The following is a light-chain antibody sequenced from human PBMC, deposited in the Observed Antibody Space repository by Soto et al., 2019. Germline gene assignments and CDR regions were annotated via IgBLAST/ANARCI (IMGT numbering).Light chain of an antibody. J-gene: IGLJ2*01. CDR1: TSNIGAGYD. CDR2: GST. V-gene: IGLV1-40*01. Sequence: QSVLTQPPSVSGAPGQRVTISCTGSTSNIGAGYDVHWYQQLPGTAPKLLIYGSTNRPSGVPDRFSGSKSGTSASLAITGLQAGDEADYYCHSYDTPLSGSVFGGGTKLTVL. CDR3: HSYDTPLSGSV.